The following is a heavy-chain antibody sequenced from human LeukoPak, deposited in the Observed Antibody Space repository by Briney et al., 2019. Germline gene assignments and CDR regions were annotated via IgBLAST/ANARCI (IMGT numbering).Heavy chain of an antibody. D-gene: IGHD1-26*01. V-gene: IGHV3-13*01. CDR3: ARGSYLLSDAFDI. CDR2: IGTAGDT. J-gene: IGHJ3*02. Sequence: PGGSLRLSCAASGFTFSSYDMHWVRQATGKGLVWVSAIGTAGDTYYPGSVKGRFTISRENARNSLYLQMNSLRAGDTAVYYCARGSYLLSDAFDIWGQGTMVTVSS. CDR1: GFTFSSYD.